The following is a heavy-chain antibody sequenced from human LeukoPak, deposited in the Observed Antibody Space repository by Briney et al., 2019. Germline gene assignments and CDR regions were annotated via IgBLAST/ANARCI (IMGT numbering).Heavy chain of an antibody. Sequence: GGSLRLSCAASGFTFSNFALSWVRQAPGKGLEWVSAISGDGDNTYYADSVKGRFTISRDNSKNTLFLQMNSLRAEDAAVYYCVRGNDYGGPHYWGQGTLVTVSS. D-gene: IGHD4-23*01. CDR1: GFTFSNFA. CDR2: ISGDGDNT. V-gene: IGHV3-23*01. J-gene: IGHJ4*02. CDR3: VRGNDYGGPHY.